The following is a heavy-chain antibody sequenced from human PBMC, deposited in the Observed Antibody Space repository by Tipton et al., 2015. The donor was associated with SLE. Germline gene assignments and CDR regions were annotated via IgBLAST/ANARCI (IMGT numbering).Heavy chain of an antibody. J-gene: IGHJ3*02. CDR2: IYHSGNT. D-gene: IGHD3-3*01. CDR1: GDSISSGGYS. Sequence: TLSLTCAVSGDSISSGGYSWSWIRQPPGKGLEWIGYIYHSGNTYYNPSLKSRVTISVDRSKNQFSLKLSSVTAADTAVYYCARVKDFWSVRGAFDIWGQGTMVTVSS. CDR3: ARVKDFWSVRGAFDI. V-gene: IGHV4-30-2*01.